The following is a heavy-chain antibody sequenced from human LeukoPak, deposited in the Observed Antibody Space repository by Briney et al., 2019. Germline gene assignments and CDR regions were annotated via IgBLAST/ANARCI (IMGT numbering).Heavy chain of an antibody. J-gene: IGHJ4*02. Sequence: SETLSLTCTVSGGSISSSSYYWGWIRQPPGKGLEWIGSIYYSGSTYYNPSLTSRVTISVDTSKNQFSLKLSSVTAADTAVYYCARLEGGWEFDYWGQGTLVTVSS. V-gene: IGHV4-39*01. CDR1: GGSISSSSYY. CDR3: ARLEGGWEFDY. CDR2: IYYSGST. D-gene: IGHD1-26*01.